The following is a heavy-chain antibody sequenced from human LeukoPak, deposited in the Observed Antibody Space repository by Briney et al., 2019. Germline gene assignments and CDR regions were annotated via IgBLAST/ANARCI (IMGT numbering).Heavy chain of an antibody. CDR1: GFTFNSYW. J-gene: IGHJ4*02. CDR3: ARGYTSLY. Sequence: GGSLRISCAASGFTFNSYWMSGVRQAPGKGLGWVANIKQDGSEKNYVDSVKGRFTISRDNTKNSLYLQMNSLRAEDTAVYYCARGYTSLYWGQGTLVTVSS. V-gene: IGHV3-7*03. D-gene: IGHD6-13*01. CDR2: IKQDGSEK.